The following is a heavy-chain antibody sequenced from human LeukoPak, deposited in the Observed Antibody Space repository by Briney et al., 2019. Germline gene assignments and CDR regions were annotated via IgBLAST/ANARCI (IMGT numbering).Heavy chain of an antibody. CDR3: ASRGPGYYYYGMDV. CDR2: IYYSGST. J-gene: IGHJ6*02. V-gene: IGHV4-59*08. Sequence: PSETLSLTCTVSGGSISSYYWSWIRQPPGKGLEWIGYIYYSGSTNYNPSLKSRVTISVDTSKNQFSLKLSSVTAADTAVYYCASRGPGYYYYGMDVWGQGTTVTVSS. CDR1: GGSISSYY.